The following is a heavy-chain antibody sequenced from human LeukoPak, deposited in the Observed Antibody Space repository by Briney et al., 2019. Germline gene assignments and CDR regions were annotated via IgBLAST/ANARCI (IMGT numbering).Heavy chain of an antibody. D-gene: IGHD2-15*01. CDR1: GYTFTGYY. Sequence: ASVKVSCKASGYTFTGYYMHWVRQAPGQGLEWMGWINPNSGGTNYAQKFQGRVTMTRDTSISTAYMELSRLRSDDTAVYYCARVTKVGYCSGGSCCIFDYWGQGTLVTVSS. J-gene: IGHJ4*02. CDR2: INPNSGGT. CDR3: ARVTKVGYCSGGSCCIFDY. V-gene: IGHV1-2*02.